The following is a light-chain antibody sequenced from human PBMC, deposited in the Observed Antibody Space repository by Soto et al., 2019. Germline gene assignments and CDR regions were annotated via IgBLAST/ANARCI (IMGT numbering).Light chain of an antibody. J-gene: IGKJ3*01. Sequence: DIQMPQSPTSLSASVGDRVTITCRATQGISNYVAWYHQITGKDPKLLIYAVSTLQSGVPSRFSGSGSGTDFTLTINGLQHEDVDAYSRQEYRSVPVFGSRKKVEIK. V-gene: IGKV1-27*01. CDR1: QGISNY. CDR3: QEYRSVPV. CDR2: AVS.